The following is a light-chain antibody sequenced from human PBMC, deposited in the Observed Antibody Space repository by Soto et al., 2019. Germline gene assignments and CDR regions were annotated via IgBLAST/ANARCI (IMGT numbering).Light chain of an antibody. CDR3: SSYTSSSTRVV. CDR2: DVS. Sequence: QSVLTQPASVSGSPGQSITISCTGTSSDVGGYNYVSWYQQHPGKAPKLMIYDVSNRPSGVSNRFAGSKSGNTASLPISGLQAEDEADYYCSSYTSSSTRVVFVGGTKLTVL. V-gene: IGLV2-14*01. J-gene: IGLJ2*01. CDR1: SSDVGGYNY.